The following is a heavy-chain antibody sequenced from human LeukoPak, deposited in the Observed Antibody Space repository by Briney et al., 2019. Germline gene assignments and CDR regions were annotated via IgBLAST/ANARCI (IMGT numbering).Heavy chain of an antibody. V-gene: IGHV3-74*01. CDR1: GFTFSSYW. Sequence: GGSLRLSCAASGFTFSSYWMHWVRQAPGKGLVWVSRINSDGSSTSYADSVKGRFTISRDNAKNTLYLQMNSLRAEDTAVYYCAREKLSFPFDYWGQGTLVTVSS. CDR3: AREKLSFPFDY. D-gene: IGHD3-16*02. J-gene: IGHJ4*02. CDR2: INSDGSST.